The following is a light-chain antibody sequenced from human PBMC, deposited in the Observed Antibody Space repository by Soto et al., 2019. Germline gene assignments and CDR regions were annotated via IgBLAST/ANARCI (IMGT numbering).Light chain of an antibody. V-gene: IGKV3-20*01. CDR2: AAS. CDR3: QQHDTSPRT. CDR1: QNLGSGY. Sequence: EIVLTQSPGTLSLSPGDRATLSCRASQNLGSGYLAWYQQKPGQAPRILIYAASSRATGIPDRFSGSGSGTDFSLTISRLEPEDFAVYYCQQHDTSPRTFGQGTKVDIK. J-gene: IGKJ1*01.